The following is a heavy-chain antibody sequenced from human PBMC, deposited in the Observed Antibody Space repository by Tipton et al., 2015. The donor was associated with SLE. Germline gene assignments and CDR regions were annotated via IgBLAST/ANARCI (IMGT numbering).Heavy chain of an antibody. CDR3: ARGFHYDYWSSHYNEKGPRTYYFDS. CDR2: MYYSGIT. D-gene: IGHD3-3*01. J-gene: IGHJ4*02. V-gene: IGHV4-59*12. Sequence: TLSLTCSVSGGSIRTYYWSWIRQPPGKGLEWIGSMYYSGITNYNPSLYSRVTISVDASKNQFSLILASVTAADTAVYFCARGFHYDYWSSHYNEKGPRTYYFDSWGQGSLVTVSS. CDR1: GGSIRTYY.